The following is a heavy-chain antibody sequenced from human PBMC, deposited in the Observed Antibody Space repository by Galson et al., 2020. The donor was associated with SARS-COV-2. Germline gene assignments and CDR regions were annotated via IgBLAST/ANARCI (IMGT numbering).Heavy chain of an antibody. CDR1: GGSISSYY. CDR3: ARWGMYSSNRGALDY. CDR2: IYTSGST. D-gene: IGHD6-13*01. J-gene: IGHJ4*02. Sequence: ASETLSLTCTVSGGSISSYYWSWIRQPAGKGLEWIGRIYTSGSTNYNPSLKSRVTMSVDTSKNQFSLKLSSVTAADTAVYYWARWGMYSSNRGALDYWGQGTLVTVSS. V-gene: IGHV4-4*07.